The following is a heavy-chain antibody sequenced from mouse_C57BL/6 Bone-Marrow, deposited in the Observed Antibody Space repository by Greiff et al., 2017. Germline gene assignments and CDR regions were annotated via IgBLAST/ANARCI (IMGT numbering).Heavy chain of an antibody. J-gene: IGHJ1*03. CDR3: ARFWYTDV. CDR2: INPSSGYT. Sequence: VQLQQSGAELARPGASVKLSCKASGYTFTSYTMHWVKQRPGQGLEWIGYINPSSGYTKYNQKFKDKATMTADKSSSTAYMHLSSLTSEDSAVYYCARFWYTDVWGTGTTVTVSS. CDR1: GYTFTSYT. V-gene: IGHV1-4*01.